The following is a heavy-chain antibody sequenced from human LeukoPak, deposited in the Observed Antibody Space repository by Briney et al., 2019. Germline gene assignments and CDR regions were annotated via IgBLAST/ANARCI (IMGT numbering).Heavy chain of an antibody. CDR1: GGSISSYY. D-gene: IGHD1-14*01. CDR3: ARAGGHYFDY. CDR2: IYYSGSA. V-gene: IGHV4-59*08. Sequence: SETLSLTCTVSGGSISSYYWSWIRQPPGKGLEWIGYIYYSGSANYNPSLKSRVTISVDTSKNQFSLKLSSVTAADTAVYYCARAGGHYFDYWGQGTLVTVSS. J-gene: IGHJ4*02.